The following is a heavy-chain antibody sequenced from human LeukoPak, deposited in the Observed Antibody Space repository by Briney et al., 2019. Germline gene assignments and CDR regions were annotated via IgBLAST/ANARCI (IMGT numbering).Heavy chain of an antibody. Sequence: SETLSLTCTVSGGSISSYYWSWIRQPAGKGLEWIGRIYTSGSTNYNPSLKSRVTMSVDTSKNQFSLQLSSVTAADTAVYYCARFSSGWYLTYYFDYWGQGTLVTVSS. CDR1: GGSISSYY. J-gene: IGHJ4*02. CDR3: ARFSSGWYLTYYFDY. CDR2: IYTSGST. V-gene: IGHV4-4*07. D-gene: IGHD6-19*01.